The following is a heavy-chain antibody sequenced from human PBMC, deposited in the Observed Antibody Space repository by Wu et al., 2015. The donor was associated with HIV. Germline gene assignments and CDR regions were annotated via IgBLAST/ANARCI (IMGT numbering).Heavy chain of an antibody. Sequence: QVQLVQSGAEVKKPGSSVRVSCKTSGGTFSSYGISWVRQAPGQGLEWMGRIVPLFDAPNYSQKFHDRLTITADGSTTTAYMEMSSLRSEDTAVYYCARDKLSSGYSFDPVGQGTLVTVSS. J-gene: IGHJ5*02. V-gene: IGHV1-69*13. D-gene: IGHD3-22*01. CDR2: IVPLFDAP. CDR1: GGTFSSYG. CDR3: ARDKLSSGYSFDP.